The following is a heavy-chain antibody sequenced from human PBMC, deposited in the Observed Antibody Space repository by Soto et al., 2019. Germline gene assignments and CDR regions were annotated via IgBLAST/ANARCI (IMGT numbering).Heavy chain of an antibody. V-gene: IGHV3-23*01. D-gene: IGHD4-4*01. CDR1: GFTFSTYV. CDR3: AKGDSDYYFDS. J-gene: IGHJ4*02. Sequence: EGSLRLSCAASGFTFSTYVMAWVRQAPGRGLEWVSGISASGSNGFYTDSVKGRFIISRDNSKNTLYLQMNSLRVDDTALYFCAKGDSDYYFDSLGQGTMFTVSS. CDR2: ISASGSNG.